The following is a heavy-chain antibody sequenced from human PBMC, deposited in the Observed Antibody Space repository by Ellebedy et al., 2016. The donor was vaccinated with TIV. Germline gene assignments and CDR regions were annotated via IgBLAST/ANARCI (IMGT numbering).Heavy chain of an antibody. CDR2: INHSGST. CDR1: GASIGGYY. Sequence: MPSETLSLTCAVSGASIGGYYWSWVRQPPGKGLEWIGEINHSGSTSYNPSLKSRVTMSEDTSKNQFSLKLTSVTAADTAVYYCARLRHYGGDSVWFFDLWGRGTLVTVSS. V-gene: IGHV4-34*01. CDR3: ARLRHYGGDSVWFFDL. D-gene: IGHD4-23*01. J-gene: IGHJ2*01.